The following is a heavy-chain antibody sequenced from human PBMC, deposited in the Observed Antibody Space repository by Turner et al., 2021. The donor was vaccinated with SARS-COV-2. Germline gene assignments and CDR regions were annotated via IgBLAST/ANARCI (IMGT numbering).Heavy chain of an antibody. J-gene: IGHJ4*02. Sequence: EVQLVESGGGLVQPGGSLGLSCAAPGFTFSSYTMNWVRQAPGKGLEWVSYISSSRSTIDYADSVKGRFTISRDNAKNSLYLQMNSLRAEDTAVYYCARDLGGYFDYWGQGTLVTVSS. V-gene: IGHV3-48*01. CDR3: ARDLGGYFDY. CDR2: ISSSRSTI. D-gene: IGHD2-15*01. CDR1: GFTFSSYT.